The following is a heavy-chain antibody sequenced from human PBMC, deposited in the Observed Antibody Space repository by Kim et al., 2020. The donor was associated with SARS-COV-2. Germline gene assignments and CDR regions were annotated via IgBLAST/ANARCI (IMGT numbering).Heavy chain of an antibody. CDR3: AKSDSSSSASM. V-gene: IGHV3-23*01. CDR1: GFTFKNYA. J-gene: IGHJ4*02. CDR2: ISDSGGDT. D-gene: IGHD6-13*01. Sequence: GGSLRLSCAASGFTFKNYAMSWVRQAPGKGLEWVSAISDSGGDTYYADSVKGRFTISRDTSKNTLYLQMNSLRAEDTAVYYCAKSDSSSSASMWGQRTL.